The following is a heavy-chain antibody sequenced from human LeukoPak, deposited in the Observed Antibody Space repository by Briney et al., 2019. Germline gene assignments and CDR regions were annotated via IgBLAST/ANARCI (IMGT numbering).Heavy chain of an antibody. CDR2: MSPNSGLT. V-gene: IGHV1-8*01. CDR3: ARLHPGDN. Sequence: ASVKVSCKASGCTFASYDINWVRQATGQGLEWMGWMSPNSGLTGSAQKFQGRVAMTWNTSISTAYMELSSLTSDDTAMYYCARLHPGDNWGRGTLVTVSS. D-gene: IGHD3-16*01. J-gene: IGHJ4*02. CDR1: GCTFASYD.